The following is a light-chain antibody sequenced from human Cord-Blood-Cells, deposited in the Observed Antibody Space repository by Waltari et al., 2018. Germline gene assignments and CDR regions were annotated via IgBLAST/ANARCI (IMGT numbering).Light chain of an antibody. V-gene: IGLV7-43*01. J-gene: IGLJ2*01. Sequence: QTVVTQEPSLTVSPGGTVTLTCASSTGAVTSGYYPNWFQQKPGQAPRALIYSTSNKPAWTPGRFSGSLLGGKAALTLSGVQPEEEAEYYCLLYYGGAQVFGGGTKLTVL. CDR1: TGAVTSGYY. CDR2: STS. CDR3: LLYYGGAQV.